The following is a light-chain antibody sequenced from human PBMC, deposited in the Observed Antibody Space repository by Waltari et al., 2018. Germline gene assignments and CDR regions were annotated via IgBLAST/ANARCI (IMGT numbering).Light chain of an antibody. CDR3: ATWDSSLDSYV. Sequence: QSVLTQPPSVSASPGQKVTVSCPGSTSALRNYYVSMYQHLTGTAPKCIIFENNQRPSGIPDRFSGSKSGTSATLGITGLQTGDEADYYCATWDSSLDSYVFGTGSKVTVL. J-gene: IGLJ1*01. CDR2: ENN. CDR1: TSALRNYY. V-gene: IGLV1-51*01.